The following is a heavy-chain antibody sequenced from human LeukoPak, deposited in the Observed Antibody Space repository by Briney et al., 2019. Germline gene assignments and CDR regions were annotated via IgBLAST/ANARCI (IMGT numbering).Heavy chain of an antibody. CDR1: GGSISSYY. J-gene: IGHJ4*02. CDR3: ARGQYSYDD. CDR2: IYYSGST. D-gene: IGHD5-18*01. Sequence: PSETLSLTSTVSGGSISSYYWSWSRQPPGKGLEWIGYIYYSGSTNYNPSLKSRVTISVDTSKNQFSLKLSSVTAADTAVYYCARGQYSYDDWGQGTLVTVSS. V-gene: IGHV4-59*08.